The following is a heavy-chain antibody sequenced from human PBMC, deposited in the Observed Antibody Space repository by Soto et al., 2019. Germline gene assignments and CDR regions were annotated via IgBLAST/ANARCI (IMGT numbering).Heavy chain of an antibody. D-gene: IGHD3-22*01. J-gene: IGHJ4*02. CDR3: ERGPNYYDSSGYSYY. V-gene: IGHV1-2*04. CDR2: INPNSGGT. CDR1: GYTFTGYY. Sequence: ASVKVSCKASGYTFTGYYMHWLRQAPGQRLEWMGWINPNSGGTNYAQKFQGWVTMTRDTSISTDYMELSRLRYDDTAVYYCERGPNYYDSSGYSYYWGQGTLVTVSS.